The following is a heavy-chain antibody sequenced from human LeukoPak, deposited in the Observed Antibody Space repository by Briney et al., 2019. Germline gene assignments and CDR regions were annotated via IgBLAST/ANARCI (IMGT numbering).Heavy chain of an antibody. V-gene: IGHV3-23*01. CDR1: GFTFSSYA. CDR2: ISGSGGST. J-gene: IGHJ6*02. D-gene: IGHD1-14*01. Sequence: PGGSLRLSCAASGFTFSSYAMSWVRQAPGKGLEWVSAISGSGGSTYYADSVKGRFTISRDNSKNTLYLQMNSLRAEDTAVYYCAKHTEIWYYYYGMDVWGQGATVTVSS. CDR3: AKHTEIWYYYYGMDV.